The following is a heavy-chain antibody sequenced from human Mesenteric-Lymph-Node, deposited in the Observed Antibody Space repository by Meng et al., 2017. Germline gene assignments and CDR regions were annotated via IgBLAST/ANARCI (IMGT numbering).Heavy chain of an antibody. J-gene: IGHJ4*02. D-gene: IGHD3-10*01. V-gene: IGHV4-34*02. CDR2: VYHNGVT. CDR1: GGSLSGYY. Sequence: QVQLKQWGAELLKPSETLSLPCAVYGGSLSGYYWGWIRQPPGKGLEWMGEVYHNGVTKYSPSLRSRVVISIDTSKNQFSLNLRSVSAADTAMYYCARGGATPMIIKYWGPGTLVTVSS. CDR3: ARGGATPMIIKY.